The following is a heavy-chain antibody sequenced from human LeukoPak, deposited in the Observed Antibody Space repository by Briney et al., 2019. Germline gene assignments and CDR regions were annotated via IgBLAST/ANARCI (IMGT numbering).Heavy chain of an antibody. Sequence: GGSLRLSCTASGFTLGGHDMHWVRQTTGDGLEWVAAVSAGHHAFYTGSVKGRFTVSREDAKNSLYLQMNSLRAGDTAVYYCVREARGYHYTYFDYWGQGSVSPSPQ. J-gene: IGHJ4*02. D-gene: IGHD5-18*01. V-gene: IGHV3-13*01. CDR2: VSAGHHA. CDR3: VREARGYHYTYFDY. CDR1: GFTLGGHD.